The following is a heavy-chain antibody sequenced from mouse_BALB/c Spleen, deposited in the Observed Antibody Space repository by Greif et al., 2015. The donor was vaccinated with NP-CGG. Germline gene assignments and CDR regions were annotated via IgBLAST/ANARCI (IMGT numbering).Heavy chain of an antibody. D-gene: IGHD2-14*01. V-gene: IGHV1S81*02. CDR1: GYTFTSYY. CDR2: INPSNGGT. J-gene: IGHJ4*01. CDR3: TRGTHYAMDH. Sequence: QVQLQQSGAELVKPGDSVKLSCKASGYTFTSYYMYWVKQRPGQGLEWIGEINPSNGGTNFNEKFKSKATLTVDKSSSTACMQLSSLTSEDSAVYYCTRGTHYAMDHWGQGTSVTVSS.